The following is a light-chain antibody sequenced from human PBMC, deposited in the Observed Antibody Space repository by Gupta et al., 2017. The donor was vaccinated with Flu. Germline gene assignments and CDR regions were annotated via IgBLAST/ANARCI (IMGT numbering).Light chain of an antibody. CDR2: DDS. CDR1: HIGSKS. V-gene: IGLV3-21*02. Sequence: SHVLTQPPSVSVAPGQTARITCGGNHIGSKSVHWYQQKPGQAPVLLLYDDSDRPSGIPERFSGATSGATATVTISRVEAGEEADYYCQVWDSGHDLVVFGGGTKLTVL. J-gene: IGLJ2*01. CDR3: QVWDSGHDLVV.